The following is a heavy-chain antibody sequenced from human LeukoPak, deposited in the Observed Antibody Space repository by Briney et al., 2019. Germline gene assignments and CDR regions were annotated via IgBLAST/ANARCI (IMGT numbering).Heavy chain of an antibody. D-gene: IGHD3-10*01. CDR3: VRGSGGDGSGSL. CDR1: GGSFSGYY. Sequence: PSETLSLTCAVYGGSFSGYYWSWIRQPPGKGLEWIGEINHSGSTNYNPSLKSRVTISVDTSKNQFSLKLSFVTAADTAMYYCVRGSGGDGSGSLWGQGTLVTVSS. J-gene: IGHJ4*02. CDR2: INHSGST. V-gene: IGHV4-34*01.